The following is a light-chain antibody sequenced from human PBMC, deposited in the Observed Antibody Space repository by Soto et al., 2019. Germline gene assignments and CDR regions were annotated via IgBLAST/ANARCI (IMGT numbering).Light chain of an antibody. Sequence: QSVLTQPASVSGPPGQSITISCTGTSSDVGGYNYVSWYQQHPGKAPKLMVYDVTKRPSGVSYRFSGSKSGNTASLTISGLQAEDEADYYCSSYTNRRTIIFGGGTKVTVL. CDR3: SSYTNRRTII. CDR2: DVT. J-gene: IGLJ2*01. CDR1: SSDVGGYNY. V-gene: IGLV2-14*01.